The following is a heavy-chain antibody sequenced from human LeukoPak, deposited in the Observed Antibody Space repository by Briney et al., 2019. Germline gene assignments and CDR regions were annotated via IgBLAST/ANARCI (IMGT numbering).Heavy chain of an antibody. D-gene: IGHD3-22*01. V-gene: IGHV3-21*01. Sequence: PGGSLRLSCAASGFTFSSYSMNWVRQAPGKGLEWVSSISSSSSYIYYADSVKGRFTISRDNAKNSLYLQMNSLRAEDTAVYYCASTLLYDSSVIERGDYWGQGTLVTVST. CDR1: GFTFSSYS. J-gene: IGHJ4*02. CDR2: ISSSSSYI. CDR3: ASTLLYDSSVIERGDY.